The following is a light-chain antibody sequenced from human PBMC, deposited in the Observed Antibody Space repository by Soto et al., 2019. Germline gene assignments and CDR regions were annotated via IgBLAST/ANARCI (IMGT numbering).Light chain of an antibody. Sequence: DIQMTQSPSSLSASVGDRVTITCRASQSITSFLSWYQHKPGKAPNLLIYGASSLHRGVPSRFSGSGSGTDFTLTISSLQPGDFATYYCLQTYRTPFTFGPGTTVDLK. CDR3: LQTYRTPFT. V-gene: IGKV1-39*01. CDR2: GAS. CDR1: QSITSF. J-gene: IGKJ3*01.